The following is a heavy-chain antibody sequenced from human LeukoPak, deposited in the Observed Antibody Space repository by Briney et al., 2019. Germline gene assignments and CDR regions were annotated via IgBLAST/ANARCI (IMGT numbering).Heavy chain of an antibody. V-gene: IGHV1-69*05. J-gene: IGHJ4*02. D-gene: IGHD6-6*01. CDR2: IIPIFGTA. CDR1: GYTFTSYA. CDR3: ARESLPPYSSSD. Sequence: ASVKVSCKASGYTFTSYAISWVRQAPGQGLEWMGRIIPIFGTANYAQKFQGRVTITTDESTSTAYMELSSLRSEDTAVYYCARESLPPYSSSDWGQGTLVTVSS.